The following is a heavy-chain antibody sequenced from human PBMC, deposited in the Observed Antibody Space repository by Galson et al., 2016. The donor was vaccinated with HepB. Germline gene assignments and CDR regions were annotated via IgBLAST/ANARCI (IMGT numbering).Heavy chain of an antibody. CDR1: GYNFASYL. Sequence: QSGAEVKKPGESLKISCKGSGYNFASYLIGWVRQMPGKGLEWMGSIHPRDSETRYSPSFKGQVTISADNSISTAYLQWSSLKASDTAMYYCARPVDCFGSGIYELDYWGQGTLVTVSS. J-gene: IGHJ4*02. V-gene: IGHV5-51*01. D-gene: IGHD3-10*01. CDR3: ARPVDCFGSGIYELDY. CDR2: IHPRDSET.